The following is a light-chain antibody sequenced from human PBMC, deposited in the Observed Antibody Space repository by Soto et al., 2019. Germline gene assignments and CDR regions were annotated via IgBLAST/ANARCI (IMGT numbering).Light chain of an antibody. CDR2: EVS. CDR1: SSDVGAYNY. J-gene: IGLJ2*01. CDR3: TSYAGSNNVV. Sequence: QSALTQPPSASGSPGQSVTFSCTGTSSDVGAYNYVSWYQQHPGKAPKLMIYEVSERPSGVPDRFSGSKSGNTASLTVSGLQAEDEADYYCTSYAGSNNVVFGGGTKVTVL. V-gene: IGLV2-8*01.